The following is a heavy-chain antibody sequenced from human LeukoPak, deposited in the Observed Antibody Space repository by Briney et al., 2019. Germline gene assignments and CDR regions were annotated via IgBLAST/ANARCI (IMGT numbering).Heavy chain of an antibody. J-gene: IGHJ5*02. V-gene: IGHV4-31*03. D-gene: IGHD3-16*01. CDR2: IYYSGST. CDR3: AKVLRGTGNWFDP. Sequence: TSETLSLTCTVSGGSISSGGYYRSWIRQYPGKGLEWIGSIYYSGSTYYNPSLKSRLSISVDTSNNQFSLNLSSVTAADTAVYYCAKVLRGTGNWFDPWAREPWSPSPQ. CDR1: GGSISSGGYY.